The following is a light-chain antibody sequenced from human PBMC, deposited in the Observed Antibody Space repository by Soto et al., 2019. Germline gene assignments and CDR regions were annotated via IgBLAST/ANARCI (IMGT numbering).Light chain of an antibody. CDR3: SSYASISTLVV. J-gene: IGLJ2*01. CDR1: SSDIGNYNY. Sequence: QSALTQPASVSGSPGQSITISCTGTSSDIGNYNYVSWYQQHPGRAPKLMISEVTNRPSGVSNRFSGSKSGNTASLTISGIQAEDEGDYYCSSYASISTLVVFGGGTKLTVL. CDR2: EVT. V-gene: IGLV2-14*01.